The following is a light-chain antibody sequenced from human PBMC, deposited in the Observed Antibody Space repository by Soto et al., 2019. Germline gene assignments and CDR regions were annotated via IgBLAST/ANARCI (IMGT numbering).Light chain of an antibody. CDR3: QQYGSSPPLT. V-gene: IGKV3-20*01. J-gene: IGKJ4*01. CDR2: GAS. Sequence: EIVLTQSPGTLALSPGERATFSCGASQSVSINYLAWYQQKPGQAPRLLIYGASIRATGIPDRFSGSGSGTDSTLTISRLEPEDFAVYYCQQYGSSPPLTFGGGTKVDIK. CDR1: QSVSINY.